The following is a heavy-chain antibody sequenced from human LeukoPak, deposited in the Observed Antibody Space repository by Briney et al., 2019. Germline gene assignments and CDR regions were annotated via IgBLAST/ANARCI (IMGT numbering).Heavy chain of an antibody. D-gene: IGHD2-2*01. CDR2: ISYDGNSA. CDR3: ARDGDVVVGPASMDNYFDY. CDR1: GFTFSTYA. J-gene: IGHJ4*02. Sequence: QSGGSLRLSCAASGFTFSTYAMHWVRQAPGKGLEWVAVISYDGNSAYYTDSVKGRFAISRDNSKNTLYLQMNSLRPEDTAVYYCARDGDVVVGPASMDNYFDYWGQGTLVTVSS. V-gene: IGHV3-30*09.